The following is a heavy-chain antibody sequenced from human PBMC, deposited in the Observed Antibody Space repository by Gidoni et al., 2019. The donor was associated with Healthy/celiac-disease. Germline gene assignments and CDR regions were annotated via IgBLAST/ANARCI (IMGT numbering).Heavy chain of an antibody. CDR1: GYSFTSYW. J-gene: IGHJ3*02. CDR3: ASLVGIAAASGAFDI. V-gene: IGHV5-51*01. D-gene: IGHD6-13*01. CDR2: IYPGESDT. Sequence: EVQLVQSGAEVKKPGESLKISCKGSGYSFTSYWIGWVRQIPGKGLEWMGIIYPGESDTRYSPSFQGQVTISADKSISTAYLQWSSLKASDTAMYYCASLVGIAAASGAFDIWGQGTMVTVSS.